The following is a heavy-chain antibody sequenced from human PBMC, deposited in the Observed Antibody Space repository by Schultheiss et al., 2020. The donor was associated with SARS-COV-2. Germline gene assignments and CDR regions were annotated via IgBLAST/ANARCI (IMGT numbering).Heavy chain of an antibody. D-gene: IGHD2-2*01. J-gene: IGHJ4*02. CDR2: VYYNGNT. Sequence: SETLSLTCTVSGGSISSYYWSWIRQPPGKGLEWIGYVYYNGNTNYNPSLKSRVTISVDTSKNQFSLKLSSVTAADTAVYYCARQVSTSWAYYFDYWGQGTLVTVSS. CDR1: GGSISSYY. V-gene: IGHV4-59*01. CDR3: ARQVSTSWAYYFDY.